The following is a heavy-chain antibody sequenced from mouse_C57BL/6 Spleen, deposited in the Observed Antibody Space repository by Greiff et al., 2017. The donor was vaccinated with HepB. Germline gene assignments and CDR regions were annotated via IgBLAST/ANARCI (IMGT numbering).Heavy chain of an antibody. J-gene: IGHJ2*01. CDR2: IYPGSGNT. Sequence: VHLVESGAELVRPGASVKLSCKASGYTFTDYYINWVKQRPGQGLEWIARIYPGSGNTYYNEKFKGKATLTAEKSSSTAYMQLSSLTSEDSAVYFCARGRAYYSYYFDYWGQGTTLTVSS. V-gene: IGHV1-76*01. CDR3: ARGRAYYSYYFDY. CDR1: GYTFTDYY. D-gene: IGHD2-12*01.